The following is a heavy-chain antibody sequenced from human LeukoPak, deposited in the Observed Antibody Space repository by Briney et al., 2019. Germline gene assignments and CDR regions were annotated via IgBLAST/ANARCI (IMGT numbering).Heavy chain of an antibody. V-gene: IGHV4-4*07. CDR2: MYVSGST. J-gene: IGHJ4*02. Sequence: PSETLSLTCSVSGDSISGYYWNWIRQPAGKGLEWIGRMYVSGSTDYNPSLKSRVTMSVDTSRNQFSLTLTSVTAADRAVYYCARDRGQWLVPGSYSDLWGQGVLVTVSS. D-gene: IGHD6-19*01. CDR1: GDSISGYY. CDR3: ARDRGQWLVPGSYSDL.